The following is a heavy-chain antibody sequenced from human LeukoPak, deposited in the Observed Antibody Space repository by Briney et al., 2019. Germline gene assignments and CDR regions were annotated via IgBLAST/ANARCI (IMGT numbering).Heavy chain of an antibody. V-gene: IGHV3-7*01. CDR2: IKQDGSEK. CDR3: ATDTAMVNERSGY. CDR1: RFTFSNYW. Sequence: PGGSLRFSCAASRFTFSNYWMSWVRQAPGKGLEWVANIKQDGSEKYYVDSVKGRFTISRDNAKNSMYLQMNSLRAEDTAVYYCATDTAMVNERSGYWGQGTLVTVSS. J-gene: IGHJ4*02. D-gene: IGHD5-18*01.